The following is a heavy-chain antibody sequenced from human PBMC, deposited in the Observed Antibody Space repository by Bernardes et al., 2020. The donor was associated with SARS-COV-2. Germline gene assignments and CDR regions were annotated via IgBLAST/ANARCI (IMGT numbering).Heavy chain of an antibody. Sequence: TLSLTCTVASGSVNNYYWSWIRQPPGKGLEWIGCIHYSGDTNYNPSLKSRVTISIVTSRNQFSLQLSSVTAADTAVYYCARGINMIRVPDAFDFWGQGTVVTVSS. CDR3: ARGINMIRVPDAFDF. J-gene: IGHJ3*01. CDR1: SGSVNNYY. V-gene: IGHV4-59*02. D-gene: IGHD3-10*01. CDR2: IHYSGDT.